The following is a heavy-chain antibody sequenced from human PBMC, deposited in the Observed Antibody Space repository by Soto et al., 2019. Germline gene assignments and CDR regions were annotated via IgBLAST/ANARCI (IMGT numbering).Heavy chain of an antibody. D-gene: IGHD3-9*01. V-gene: IGHV1-3*01. CDR2: INAGNGNT. J-gene: IGHJ4*02. CDR3: AFYYDILTGLDY. Sequence: GASVKVSCKASGYTFTSYAMHWVRQAPGQRLEWMGWINAGNGNTKYSQKFQGRVTITRDTSASTAYMELSSLRSEDTAVYYCAFYYDILTGLDYWGQGTLVTVS. CDR1: GYTFTSYA.